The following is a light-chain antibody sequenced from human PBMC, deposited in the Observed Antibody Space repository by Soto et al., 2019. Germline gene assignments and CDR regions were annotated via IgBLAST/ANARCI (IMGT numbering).Light chain of an antibody. CDR2: DVS. V-gene: IGLV2-14*01. J-gene: IGLJ1*01. Sequence: QSVLTQPASGSGSPGQSMTSSCTGTSSDVGGYNYVSWYQQHPGKAPKLMIYDVSNRLSGVSNRFSGSQSGNTASLTISGLQAEDEADYYCSSYTSSSTPYVFGTGTNVTVL. CDR3: SSYTSSSTPYV. CDR1: SSDVGGYNY.